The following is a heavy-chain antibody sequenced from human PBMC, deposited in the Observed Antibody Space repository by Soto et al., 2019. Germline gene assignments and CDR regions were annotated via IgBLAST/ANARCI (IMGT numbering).Heavy chain of an antibody. CDR1: GYSFFSYY. CDR3: ERAGATIFGVIDF. V-gene: IGHV1-46*01. Sequence: ASVKVSCKASGYSFFSYYIHWVRQAPGQGLEWMGRFLASGGNTDYAQRFRGRVSMTRDTSSTNTVSLELTSLTSDDTAVYYCERAGATIFGVIDFWGQGTRVTVSS. D-gene: IGHD3-3*02. J-gene: IGHJ4*02. CDR2: FLASGGNT.